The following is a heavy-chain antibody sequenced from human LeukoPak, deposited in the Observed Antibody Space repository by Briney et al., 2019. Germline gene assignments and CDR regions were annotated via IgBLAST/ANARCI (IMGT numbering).Heavy chain of an antibody. CDR3: ARDRDYEFDY. CDR1: GGSISSYY. J-gene: IGHJ4*02. CDR2: IYYSGST. V-gene: IGHV4-59*01. D-gene: IGHD4-17*01. Sequence: PSETLPLTCTVSGGSISSYYWSWIRQPPGKGLEWIGYIYYSGSTNYNPSLKSRVTISVDTSKNQFSLKLSSVTAADTAVYYCARDRDYEFDYWGQGTLVTVSS.